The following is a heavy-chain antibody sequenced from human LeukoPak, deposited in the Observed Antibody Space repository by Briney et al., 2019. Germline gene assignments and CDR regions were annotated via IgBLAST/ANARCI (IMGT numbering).Heavy chain of an antibody. V-gene: IGHV3-23*01. CDR2: ISGSGGST. J-gene: IGHJ4*02. CDR1: GFTFSSYA. D-gene: IGHD6-13*01. CDR3: AKNAGSSSRHSGDY. Sequence: GGSLRLSCAPSGFTFSSYAMSWVRQAPGKGLEWVSAISGSGGSTYYADSVKGRFTISRDNSKNALYLQMNSLRAEDTAVYYCAKNAGSSSRHSGDYCGEGTLVTVSS.